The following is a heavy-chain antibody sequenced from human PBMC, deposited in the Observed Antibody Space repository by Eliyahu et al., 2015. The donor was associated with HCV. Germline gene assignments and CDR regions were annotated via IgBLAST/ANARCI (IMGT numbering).Heavy chain of an antibody. D-gene: IGHD2-15*01. CDR2: IWYDGSNX. Sequence: QVQLVESGGGVVQPGRSLRLXCAASGFXXSXHGMXWVRQAPGKGLEWVXVIWYDGSNXYYADSVKGRFTISRDNSKNTLYLQMNSLRAEDTAVYYCAREGGYCSGGSCYSLDYWGQGTLVTVSS. J-gene: IGHJ4*02. CDR3: AREGGYCSGGSCYSLDY. V-gene: IGHV3-33*01. CDR1: GFXXSXHG.